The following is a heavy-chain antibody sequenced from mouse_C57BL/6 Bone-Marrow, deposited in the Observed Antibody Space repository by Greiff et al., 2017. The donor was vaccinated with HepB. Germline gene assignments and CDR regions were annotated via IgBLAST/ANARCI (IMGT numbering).Heavy chain of an antibody. Sequence: EVQGVESGGDLVKPGGSLKLSCAASGFTFSSYGMSWVRQTPDKRLEWVATISSGGSYTYYPDSVKGRFTISRDNAKNTLYLQMSSLKSEDTAMYYCARRYDGYYDYWGQGTTPTVSS. D-gene: IGHD2-3*01. J-gene: IGHJ2*01. CDR3: ARRYDGYYDY. CDR2: ISSGGSYT. CDR1: GFTFSSYG. V-gene: IGHV5-6*01.